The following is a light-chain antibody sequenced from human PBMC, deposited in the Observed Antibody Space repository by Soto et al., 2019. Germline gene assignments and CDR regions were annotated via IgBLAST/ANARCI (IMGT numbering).Light chain of an antibody. Sequence: EIVLTQSPGTLSLSPGERATLSCRASQSVSINYLAWYQQKPGQAPRLLIYGASSRATGIPDRFSGSGSGTDFTLTISRLEPEDFAAYYCQQYGSSPETFGQGTKVEIK. J-gene: IGKJ1*01. CDR2: GAS. CDR3: QQYGSSPET. CDR1: QSVSINY. V-gene: IGKV3-20*01.